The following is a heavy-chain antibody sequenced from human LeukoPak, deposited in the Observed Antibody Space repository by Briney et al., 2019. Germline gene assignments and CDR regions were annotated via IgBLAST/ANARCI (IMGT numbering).Heavy chain of an antibody. CDR3: ARSADQNWFDP. V-gene: IGHV4-59*01. J-gene: IGHJ5*02. Sequence: SETLSPTCTVSGGSISSYYWSWIRQPPGKGLEWIGYIYYSGSTNYNPSLKSRVTISVDTSKNQFSLKLSSVTAADTAVYYCARSADQNWFDPWGQGTLVTVSS. CDR2: IYYSGST. CDR1: GGSISSYY.